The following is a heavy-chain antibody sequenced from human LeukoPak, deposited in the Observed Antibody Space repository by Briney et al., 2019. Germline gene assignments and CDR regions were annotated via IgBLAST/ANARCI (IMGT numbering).Heavy chain of an antibody. D-gene: IGHD6-19*01. CDR1: GFTFSSYS. CDR3: ARTTKGYSSGWTIDY. CDR2: ISSSSSYI. Sequence: GGSLRLFCAASGFTFSSYSMNWVRQAPGKGLEWVSSISSSSSYIYYADSVKGRFTISRDNAKNSLYLQMNSLRAEDTAVYYCARTTKGYSSGWTIDYWGQGTLVTVSS. J-gene: IGHJ4*02. V-gene: IGHV3-21*01.